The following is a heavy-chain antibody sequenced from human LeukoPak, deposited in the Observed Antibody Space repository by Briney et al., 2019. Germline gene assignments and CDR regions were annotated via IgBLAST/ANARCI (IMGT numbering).Heavy chain of an antibody. CDR3: ARDSHSSSWYWGRDNWFDP. V-gene: IGHV4-38-2*02. CDR2: IYHSGST. Sequence: PGGSLRLSCAGSGFTFNSYGMSWVRQAPGKGLEWIGSIYHSGSTYYNPSLKSRVTISVDTSKNQFSLKLSSVTAADTAVYYCARDSHSSSWYWGRDNWFDPWGQGTLVTVSS. CDR1: GFTFNSYG. D-gene: IGHD6-13*01. J-gene: IGHJ5*02.